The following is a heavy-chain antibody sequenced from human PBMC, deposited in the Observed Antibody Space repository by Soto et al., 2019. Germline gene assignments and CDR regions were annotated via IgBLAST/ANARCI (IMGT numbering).Heavy chain of an antibody. J-gene: IGHJ4*02. CDR2: HSGSGGTT. CDR3: AKYAGLSPGVRFHFDY. Sequence: PGGSLRLSCTASGFTFSTYAMSWVRQAPGKGLEWVSSHSGSGGTTYYAVSVKGRFTISRDNSKNTLYLQMNSLRAEDTAVYYCAKYAGLSPGVRFHFDYWGQGTPVTVSS. D-gene: IGHD2-21*01. V-gene: IGHV3-23*01. CDR1: GFTFSTYA.